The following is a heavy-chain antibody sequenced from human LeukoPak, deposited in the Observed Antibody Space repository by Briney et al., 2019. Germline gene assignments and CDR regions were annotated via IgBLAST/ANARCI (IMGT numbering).Heavy chain of an antibody. V-gene: IGHV3-30-3*01. J-gene: IGHJ4*02. D-gene: IGHD1-14*01. CDR3: ARGLEITGY. CDR1: GFTFSSYA. CDR2: ISYDGSNK. Sequence: GGSLRLSCAASGFTFSSYAMHWVRQAPGKGLEWVAVISYDGSNKYYADSVKGRFTISRDNSKNTLYLQMNSLRAEDTAVCYCARGLEITGYWGQGTLVTVSS.